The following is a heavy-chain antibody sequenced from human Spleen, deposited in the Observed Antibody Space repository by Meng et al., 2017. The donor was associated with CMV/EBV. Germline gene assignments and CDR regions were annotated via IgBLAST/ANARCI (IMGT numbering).Heavy chain of an antibody. J-gene: IGHJ6*02. CDR2: ISTDKPKT. D-gene: IGHD3-10*01. CDR1: GYTFTKFG. V-gene: IGHV1-18*01. CDR3: ARVNYHYYSGMDV. Sequence: ASVKVSCKTSGYTFTKFGISWVRQAPGQGLEWMGWISTDKPKTHYAQNFQGRVSMTIDTSTSTGYVELTSLRSDDTAVYYCARVNYHYYSGMDVWGQGTTVTAP.